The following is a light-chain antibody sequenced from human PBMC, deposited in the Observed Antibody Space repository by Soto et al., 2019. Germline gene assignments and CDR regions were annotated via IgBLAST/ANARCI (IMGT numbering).Light chain of an antibody. V-gene: IGLV2-23*01. J-gene: IGLJ2*01. CDR3: CSCARRSTLL. Sequence: QSALTQPASVSGSPGQSITISCTGTSSDVGNYNLVSWYQQYPGKAPKLMIYEGGKRPSGVSNRVSGSKSGNTASLTISGRQAEDEADYYCCSCARRSTLLFGGGTKVTVL. CDR1: SSDVGNYNL. CDR2: EGG.